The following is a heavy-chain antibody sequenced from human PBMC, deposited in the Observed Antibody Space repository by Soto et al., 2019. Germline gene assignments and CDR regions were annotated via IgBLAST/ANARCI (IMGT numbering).Heavy chain of an antibody. CDR1: GFTFSAFP. J-gene: IGHJ6*02. Sequence: VQLSESGGGLVQPGGPLTLSWPAPGFTFSAFPMNGVRQPPGKGRGWVAVISGNATSTYYADSVKGRFTISRDNSKNTMYLQMNSLRAEDTAVYYCAKKAGIISRYGLDVWGQGTTVTVSS. CDR2: ISGNATST. V-gene: IGHV3-23*01. CDR3: AKKAGIISRYGLDV.